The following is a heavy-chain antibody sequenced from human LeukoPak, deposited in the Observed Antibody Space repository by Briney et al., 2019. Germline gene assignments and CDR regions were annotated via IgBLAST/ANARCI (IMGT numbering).Heavy chain of an antibody. V-gene: IGHV1-69*05. D-gene: IGHD6-13*01. J-gene: IGHJ5*02. Sequence: AVKVSCKATGGTFSSYVISWVRQAPGQGLEWMGGIIPIFGTANYAQKFKGRVTITTDESTSTAYMELSSLRAEDTAVYYCAREVSGAAAWWFDPWGQGTLVTVSS. CDR3: AREVSGAAAWWFDP. CDR1: GGTFSSYV. CDR2: IIPIFGTA.